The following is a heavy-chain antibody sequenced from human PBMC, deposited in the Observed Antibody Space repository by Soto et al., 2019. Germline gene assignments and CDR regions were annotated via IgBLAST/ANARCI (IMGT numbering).Heavy chain of an antibody. CDR1: GFTLINYW. Sequence: WGSLRLSCAASGFTLINYWMTWVHQAPGKGLEWVANINKDGSQKNYVDSVKGRFTIARDNGQNSLSLQINSLRVEDTAVYYCVRELGLAYWGQGALVTVSS. V-gene: IGHV3-7*03. D-gene: IGHD7-27*01. J-gene: IGHJ4*02. CDR2: INKDGSQK. CDR3: VRELGLAY.